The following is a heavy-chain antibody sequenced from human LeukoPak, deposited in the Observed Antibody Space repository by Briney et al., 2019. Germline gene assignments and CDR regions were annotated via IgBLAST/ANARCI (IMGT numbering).Heavy chain of an antibody. CDR3: ARIRLKPPYSGSYGAFDI. Sequence: GGSLRLSCAASGFTVSSNYMSWVRQAPGKGLEWVSVIYSGGSTYYEDSVKGRFTISRDNSKNTLYLQINSLRAEDTAVYYCARIRLKPPYSGSYGAFDIWGQGTMVTVSS. D-gene: IGHD1-26*01. J-gene: IGHJ3*02. V-gene: IGHV3-66*01. CDR2: IYSGGST. CDR1: GFTVSSNY.